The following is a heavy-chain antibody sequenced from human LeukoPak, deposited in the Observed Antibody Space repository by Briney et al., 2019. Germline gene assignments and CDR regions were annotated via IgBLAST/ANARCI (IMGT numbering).Heavy chain of an antibody. CDR3: ARLSGTYSRGGDH. V-gene: IGHV3-11*01. J-gene: IGHJ4*02. D-gene: IGHD1-26*01. Sequence: PGGSLRLSCTASGFTFSDFHMGWIRQAPGKGLEWVSHISGSGYAIHHPGSVKGRFTISRDNAKNSLYLQMNSLRVEDSAVYYCARLSGTYSRGGDHWGQGTLVTVSS. CDR2: ISGSGYAI. CDR1: GFTFSDFH.